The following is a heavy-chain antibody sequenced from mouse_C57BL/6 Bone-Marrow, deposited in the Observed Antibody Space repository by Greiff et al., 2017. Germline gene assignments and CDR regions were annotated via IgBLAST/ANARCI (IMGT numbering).Heavy chain of an antibody. CDR3: ARGPHYYGSSDY. J-gene: IGHJ2*01. CDR1: GFTFSSYA. CDR2: ISDGGSYT. Sequence: EVQVVESGGGLVKPGGSLKLSCAASGFTFSSYAMSWVRQTPEKRLEWVATISDGGSYTYYPDNVKGRFTISRDNAKKNLYLQMSHLKSEDTAMYSCARGPHYYGSSDYWGQGTTLTVSS. D-gene: IGHD1-1*01. V-gene: IGHV5-4*01.